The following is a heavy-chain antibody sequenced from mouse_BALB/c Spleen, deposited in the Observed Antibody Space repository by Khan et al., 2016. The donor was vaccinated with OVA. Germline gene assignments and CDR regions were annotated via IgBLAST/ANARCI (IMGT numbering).Heavy chain of an antibody. V-gene: IGHV1-5*01. Sequence: VQLQESGTVLARPGASVKMSCKASGYSFTSYWMHWVKQRPGQGLEWIGAIYPGNSDTSYNQKFKGKATLTAVTSASTAYMELRSLTTEDSAVFYCTDGSVVGWFANWGQGTLVTVSA. D-gene: IGHD1-1*01. CDR1: GYSFTSYW. CDR2: IYPGNSDT. CDR3: TDGSVVGWFAN. J-gene: IGHJ3*01.